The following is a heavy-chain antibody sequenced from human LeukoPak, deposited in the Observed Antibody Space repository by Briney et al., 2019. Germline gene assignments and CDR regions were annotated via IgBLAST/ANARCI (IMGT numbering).Heavy chain of an antibody. V-gene: IGHV3-7*05. D-gene: IGHD2-2*01. Sequence: GGSLRLSFAASGFTFNNYYMMGVRQAPGKGLEWVANINQDGSEQYYVDSVRGRFTISRDNAKNSLYLQMNSLRADDTAVYYSARVTIVPAGTYYWGQGTLVTVSS. CDR1: GFTFNNYY. CDR2: INQDGSEQ. CDR3: ARVTIVPAGTYY. J-gene: IGHJ4*02.